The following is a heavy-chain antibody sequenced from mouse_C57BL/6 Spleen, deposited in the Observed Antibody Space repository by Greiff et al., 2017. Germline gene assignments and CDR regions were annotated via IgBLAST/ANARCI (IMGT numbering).Heavy chain of an antibody. CDR3: ARAGVTLYFDY. V-gene: IGHV1-69*01. D-gene: IGHD2-2*01. Sequence: VQLKQPGAELVMPGASVKLSCKASGYTFTSYWMHWVKQRPGQGLEWIGEIDPSDSYTNYNQKFKGKSTLTVDKSSSTAYMQLSSLTSEDSAVYYCARAGVTLYFDYWGQGTTLTVSS. J-gene: IGHJ2*01. CDR2: IDPSDSYT. CDR1: GYTFTSYW.